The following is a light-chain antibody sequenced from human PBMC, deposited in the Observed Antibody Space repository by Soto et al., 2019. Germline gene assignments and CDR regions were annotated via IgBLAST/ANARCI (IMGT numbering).Light chain of an antibody. Sequence: EIVLAQSPGTLSLPPGEIATLSWSASQSVSNNYLAWYQQKPGQAPRLLIYGASNRATGIPDRFSGSGSGTDFTLTISRLEPEDSAVYFCQQYGYSPRTFGQGTKVDIK. CDR1: QSVSNNY. CDR2: GAS. V-gene: IGKV3-20*01. CDR3: QQYGYSPRT. J-gene: IGKJ1*01.